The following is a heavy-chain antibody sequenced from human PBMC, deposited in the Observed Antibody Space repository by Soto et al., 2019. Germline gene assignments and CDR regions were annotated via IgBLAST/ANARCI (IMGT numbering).Heavy chain of an antibody. D-gene: IGHD3-22*01. Sequence: LRLSCAASGFTFSSYWMHWVRQAPGKGLVWVSRINSDGSSTSYADSVKGRFTISRDNAKNTLYLQMNSLRAEDTAVYYCVGSSGYYAPDAFDIWGQGTMVTVSS. CDR3: VGSSGYYAPDAFDI. CDR1: GFTFSSYW. CDR2: INSDGSST. V-gene: IGHV3-74*01. J-gene: IGHJ3*02.